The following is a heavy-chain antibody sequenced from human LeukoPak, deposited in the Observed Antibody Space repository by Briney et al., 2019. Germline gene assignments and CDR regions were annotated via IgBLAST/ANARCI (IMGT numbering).Heavy chain of an antibody. CDR2: INHSGST. Sequence: PSETLSLTCTVSGGSISRSGYYWGWIRQPPGKGLEWIGEINHSGSTNYNPSLKSRVTISVDTSKNQFSLKLSSVTAADTAVYYCARGPLTRITIFGVVIKGPSDAFDIWGQGTMVTVSS. J-gene: IGHJ3*02. CDR3: ARGPLTRITIFGVVIKGPSDAFDI. D-gene: IGHD3-3*01. V-gene: IGHV4-39*07. CDR1: GGSISRSGYY.